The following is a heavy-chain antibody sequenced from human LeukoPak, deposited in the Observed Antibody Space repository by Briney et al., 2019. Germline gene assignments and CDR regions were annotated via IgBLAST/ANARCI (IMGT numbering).Heavy chain of an antibody. V-gene: IGHV4-39*01. J-gene: IGHJ6*03. CDR1: GGSISSSSYY. D-gene: IGHD1-1*01. CDR2: IYYSGST. CDR3: ARHPGGYYYYYMDV. Sequence: SETLSLTCTVSGGSISSSSYYWGWIRQPPGKGLEWIGSIYYSGSTYYNPSLKSRVTISVDTSKNQFSLKLSSVTAADTAVYYCARHPGGYYYYYMDVWAKGPRSPSP.